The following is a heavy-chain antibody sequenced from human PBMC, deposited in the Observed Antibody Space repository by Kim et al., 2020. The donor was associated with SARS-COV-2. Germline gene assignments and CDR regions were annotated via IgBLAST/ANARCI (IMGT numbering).Heavy chain of an antibody. V-gene: IGHV4-59*01. D-gene: IGHD4-17*01. J-gene: IGHJ4*02. CDR1: GGSISSYY. CDR2: IYYSGST. CDR3: AREGLGWYGDQRGLDY. Sequence: SETLSLTCTVSGGSISSYYWSWIRQPPGKGLEWIWYIYYSGSTNYNPSLKSRVTISVDTSKNQFSLKLSSVTAADTAVYYCAREGLGWYGDQRGLDYWGQGTLVTVSS.